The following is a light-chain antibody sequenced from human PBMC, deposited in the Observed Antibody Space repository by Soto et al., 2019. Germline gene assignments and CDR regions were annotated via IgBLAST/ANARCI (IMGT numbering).Light chain of an antibody. Sequence: DIVVTQSTLSLPVTLRQPSSISCKSSQILLYIDGNSYLNWLQQRPGQSPRRLIYKASNRDSGVPDRFSGGGSGTDFTLKIIRVEAEDVGIYYCMQGTHWPWTFGQGTKVDI. CDR3: MQGTHWPWT. J-gene: IGKJ1*01. CDR2: KAS. CDR1: QILLYIDGNSY. V-gene: IGKV2-30*01.